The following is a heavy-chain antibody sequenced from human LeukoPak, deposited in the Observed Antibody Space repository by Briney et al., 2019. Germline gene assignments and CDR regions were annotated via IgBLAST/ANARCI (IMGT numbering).Heavy chain of an antibody. CDR2: IYPGDSDT. J-gene: IGHJ4*02. V-gene: IGHV5-51*01. Sequence: GESLKISCKGSGYSLTSYWIGWVRQMPGKGLEWMGIIYPGDSDTRYSPSFQGQVTISADKSISTAYLQWSSLKASDTAMYYCARSLRFLEWLPSAWGQGTLVTVSS. CDR1: GYSLTSYW. CDR3: ARSLRFLEWLPSA. D-gene: IGHD3-3*01.